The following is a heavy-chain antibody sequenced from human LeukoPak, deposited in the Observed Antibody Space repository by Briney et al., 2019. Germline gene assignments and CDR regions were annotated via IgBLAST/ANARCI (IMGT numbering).Heavy chain of an antibody. CDR2: IGGSGNNI. V-gene: IGHV3-23*01. J-gene: IGHJ4*02. Sequence: GGSLRLSCAASGFTFSSYAMAWVRQAPGKGLEWVSGIGGSGNNIHYADSVQGRFTISRDNSKNTFLQMNSLRAEDTAVYDRAKRPQWHYDYSGGGTLVTLSS. D-gene: IGHD6-19*01. CDR3: AKRPQWHYDY. CDR1: GFTFSSYA.